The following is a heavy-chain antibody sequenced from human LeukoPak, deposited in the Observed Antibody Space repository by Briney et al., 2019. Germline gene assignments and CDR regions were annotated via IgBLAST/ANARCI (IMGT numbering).Heavy chain of an antibody. CDR2: IKQDGSEK. Sequence: PGGSLRLSCAASGFTFSSYWMSWVRQAPGKGLGWVANIKQDGSEKYYVDSVKGRFTISRDNAKNSLYLQMNSLRAEDTAVYYCARDHIVVVTANDYWGQGTLVTVSS. CDR1: GFTFSSYW. V-gene: IGHV3-7*01. D-gene: IGHD2-21*02. J-gene: IGHJ4*02. CDR3: ARDHIVVVTANDY.